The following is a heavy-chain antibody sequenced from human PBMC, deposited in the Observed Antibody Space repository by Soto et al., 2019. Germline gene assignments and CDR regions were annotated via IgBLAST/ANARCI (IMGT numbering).Heavy chain of an antibody. CDR3: AKDAISGDGIWLMDS. D-gene: IGHD4-17*01. CDR1: GFTFRNYA. CDR2: LLRSGSSA. J-gene: IGHJ5*02. Sequence: LRLCCAASGFTFRNYAMTWARQAPGKGLEWVSSLLRSGSSAYYADSVRGRFTISSDTSANSLYLQMDNLRAEDTAIYYCAKDAISGDGIWLMDSWGQGXVVTVYS. V-gene: IGHV3-23*01.